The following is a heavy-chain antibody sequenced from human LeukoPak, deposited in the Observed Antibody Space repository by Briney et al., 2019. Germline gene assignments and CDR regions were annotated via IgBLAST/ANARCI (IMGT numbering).Heavy chain of an antibody. V-gene: IGHV3-30*02. CDR1: GFTFSSYG. D-gene: IGHD3-10*01. CDR2: IRYDGSNK. J-gene: IGHJ3*02. CDR3: AKAHAYYYGSAFDI. Sequence: PGGSLRLSCGASGFTFSSYGMHWVRQAPGKGLEWVAFIRYDGSNKYYADSVKGRFTISRDNSKHTLYLQMSSLRAEDTAIYYCAKAHAYYYGSAFDIWGQGTMVTVSS.